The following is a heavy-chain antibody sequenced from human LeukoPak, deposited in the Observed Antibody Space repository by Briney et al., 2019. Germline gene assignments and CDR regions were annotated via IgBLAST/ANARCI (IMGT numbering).Heavy chain of an antibody. J-gene: IGHJ4*02. CDR2: IYYSGST. Sequence: SETLSLTCTVSGGSISSYYWSWIRQPPGKGLEWIGYIYYSGSTNYNPSLKSRVTISVDTSKNQFSLKLSSVTAADTAVYYCARELRYFDRQGYFDYWGQGTLVTVSS. V-gene: IGHV4-59*12. D-gene: IGHD3-9*01. CDR3: ARELRYFDRQGYFDY. CDR1: GGSISSYY.